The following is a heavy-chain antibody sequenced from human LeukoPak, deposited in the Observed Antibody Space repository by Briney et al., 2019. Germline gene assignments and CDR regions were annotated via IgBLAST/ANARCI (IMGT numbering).Heavy chain of an antibody. CDR2: INPQSDET. J-gene: IGHJ4*02. CDR1: GYTFTGYY. V-gene: IGHV1-2*02. Sequence: ASVKVSCKASGYTFTGYYMHGVRQAPGQGLEWMGWINPQSDETKYAQKFQGRVTVNRHTPISPAHMELSGMRCDDTAVYYCARGWELRYSEGGFDYWGQGTLVTVSS. CDR3: ARGWELRYSEGGFDY. D-gene: IGHD3-9*01.